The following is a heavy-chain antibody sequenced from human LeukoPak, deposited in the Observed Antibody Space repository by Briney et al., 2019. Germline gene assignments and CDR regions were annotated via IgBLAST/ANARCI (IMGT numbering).Heavy chain of an antibody. J-gene: IGHJ6*03. CDR2: MNPNSGNT. CDR3: ARGLDGFGEFVLYYYYYMDV. V-gene: IGHV1-8*01. Sequence: ASVKVSCKASGYTFTSYDINWVRQATGQGLEWMGWMNPNSGNTGYAQKFQGRVTMTRNTSISTAYMELSSLRSEDTAVYYCARGLDGFGEFVLYYYYYMDVWGKGTTVTVSS. D-gene: IGHD3-10*01. CDR1: GYTFTSYD.